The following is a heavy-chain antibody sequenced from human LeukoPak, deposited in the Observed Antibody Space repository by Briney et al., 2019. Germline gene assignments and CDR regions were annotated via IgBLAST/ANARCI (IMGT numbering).Heavy chain of an antibody. V-gene: IGHV3-9*01. CDR3: ARDIGSGSYYNFDN. CDR2: ISWNSGSI. J-gene: IGHJ4*02. Sequence: GGSLRLSCVACGFTFDDYVMHWVRQAPGNGLEWVSGISWNSGSIGYADSLKGRFIISRDNAKNSLYLQMNSLRAEDTALYYCARDIGSGSYYNFDNWGQGTLVTVSS. CDR1: GFTFDDYV. D-gene: IGHD3-10*01.